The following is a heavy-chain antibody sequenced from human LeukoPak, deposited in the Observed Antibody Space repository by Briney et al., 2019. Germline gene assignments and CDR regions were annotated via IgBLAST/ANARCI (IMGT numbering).Heavy chain of an antibody. Sequence: SETLSLTCTVSGGSISSYYWSWIRQPAGKGLEWIGRIYTSGSTNYNPSLKSRVTMPVDTSENQFSLKLSSVTAADTAVYYCARDSPTYYDFWSGYYIGMDVWGQGTTVTVSS. CDR1: GGSISSYY. CDR3: ARDSPTYYDFWSGYYIGMDV. D-gene: IGHD3-3*01. J-gene: IGHJ6*02. V-gene: IGHV4-4*07. CDR2: IYTSGST.